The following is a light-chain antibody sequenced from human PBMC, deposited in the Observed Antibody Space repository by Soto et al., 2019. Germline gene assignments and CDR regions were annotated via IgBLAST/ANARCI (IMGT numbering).Light chain of an antibody. CDR3: TSYTNSNTYV. CDR1: GSDIGGYNS. CDR2: EVN. J-gene: IGLJ1*01. V-gene: IGLV2-14*01. Sequence: QSALTQPPSASGSPGQSVTISCTGGGSDIGGYNSVSWYQQHPGKTPKLMIFEVNNRPSGVSNRFSGSKSGNTASLTISGLQAEDEADYYCTSYTNSNTYVFGTGTKVTVL.